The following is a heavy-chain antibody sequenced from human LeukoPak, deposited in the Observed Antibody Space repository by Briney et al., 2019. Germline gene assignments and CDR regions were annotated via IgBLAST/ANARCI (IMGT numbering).Heavy chain of an antibody. CDR3: ARDQTDTALDY. CDR1: GGSISSGSDD. D-gene: IGHD5-18*01. J-gene: IGHJ4*02. CDR2: IYYNGST. Sequence: SETLSLTCTVAGGSISSGSDDWSWSRQPRGRGVGWIVNIYYNGSTNYNPSVKSRVTISVDTSKNHFSLKLSSVTAADTAVYYCARDQTDTALDYWGQGTLVTVSS. V-gene: IGHV4-61*03.